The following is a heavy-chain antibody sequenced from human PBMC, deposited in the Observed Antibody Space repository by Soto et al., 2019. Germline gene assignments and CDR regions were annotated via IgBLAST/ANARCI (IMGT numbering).Heavy chain of an antibody. J-gene: IGHJ4*02. D-gene: IGHD3-22*01. CDR2: IYYSGST. CDR1: GGSISSSSYY. Sequence: SETLSLTCTVSGGSISSSSYYWGWLRQPPGKGLEWIGSIYYSGSTYYSPSLKSRVTISVDTSKNQFSLKLSSVTAADTAVYYCARLSYYDSSGYVDYWGQGTRVTVSS. CDR3: ARLSYYDSSGYVDY. V-gene: IGHV4-39*01.